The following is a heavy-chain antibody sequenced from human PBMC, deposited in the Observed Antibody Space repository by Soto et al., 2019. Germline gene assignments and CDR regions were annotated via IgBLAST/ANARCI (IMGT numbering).Heavy chain of an antibody. V-gene: IGHV1-18*04. CDR1: GYNFMRYG. Sequence: QVQLVQSGAEVKKPGASVKVSCKASGYNFMRYGFTWVRQAPGQGLEWMGWINVDNGETKYPQKIQGRVTMTKDTSTSTVYMALRSLTSDDTAVYYCARWISGGYSDWFDPWGHGTLVTVSS. J-gene: IGHJ5*02. CDR2: INVDNGET. D-gene: IGHD1-26*01. CDR3: ARWISGGYSDWFDP.